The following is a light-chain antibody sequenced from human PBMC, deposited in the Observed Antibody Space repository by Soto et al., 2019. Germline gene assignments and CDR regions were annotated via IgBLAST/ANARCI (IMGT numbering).Light chain of an antibody. J-gene: IGLJ2*01. CDR2: EVS. CDR1: SSDVGGYNS. CDR3: SSYAGSNRGVV. V-gene: IGLV2-8*01. Sequence: QSALTQPPSASGSPGQSVTISCTGTSSDVGGYNSGTRCQPDPGKAPKLMIYEVSKRPSGVPDRFSGSKSGNTAALTVSGLQAEDEADYDCSSYAGSNRGVVFGGGTKLTVL.